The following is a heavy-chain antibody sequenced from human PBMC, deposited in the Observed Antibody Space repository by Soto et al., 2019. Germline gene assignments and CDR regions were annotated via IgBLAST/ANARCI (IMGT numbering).Heavy chain of an antibody. J-gene: IGHJ4*02. V-gene: IGHV1-18*01. CDR2: ISAYNGNT. D-gene: IGHD1-26*01. Sequence: ASVKVSCKASGYTFTSYGISWVRQAPGQGLEWMGWISAYNGNTNYAQKLQGRVTMTTDTSTSTAYMELRSLRSDDTAVYYCARATLNSGSYYQDANSDYWGQGTLVTVSS. CDR1: GYTFTSYG. CDR3: ARATLNSGSYYQDANSDY.